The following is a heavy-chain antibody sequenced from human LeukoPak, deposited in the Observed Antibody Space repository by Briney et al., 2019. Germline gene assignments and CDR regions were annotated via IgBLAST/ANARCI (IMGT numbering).Heavy chain of an antibody. J-gene: IGHJ3*02. CDR1: GYTFTGYY. V-gene: IGHV1-18*04. CDR2: ISAYNGNT. Sequence: GASVKVSCKTSGYTFTGYYMHWVRQAPGQGLEWMGWISAYNGNTNYAQKLQGRVTMTTDTSTSTAYMELRSLRSDDTAVYYCARDRGYCTNGVCHDAFDIWGQGTMVTVSS. D-gene: IGHD2-8*01. CDR3: ARDRGYCTNGVCHDAFDI.